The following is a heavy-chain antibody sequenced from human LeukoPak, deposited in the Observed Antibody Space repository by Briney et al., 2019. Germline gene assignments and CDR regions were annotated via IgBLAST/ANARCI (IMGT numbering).Heavy chain of an antibody. Sequence: SETLSLTCTVSGGSISSYYCSWIRQPPGKGLEWIGYIYYSGSTNYNPSLKSRVTISVDTSKNQFSLKLSSVTAADTAVYYCARVGYYGSGSYYFDYWGQGTLVTVSS. V-gene: IGHV4-59*01. D-gene: IGHD3-10*01. CDR3: ARVGYYGSGSYYFDY. J-gene: IGHJ4*02. CDR1: GGSISSYY. CDR2: IYYSGST.